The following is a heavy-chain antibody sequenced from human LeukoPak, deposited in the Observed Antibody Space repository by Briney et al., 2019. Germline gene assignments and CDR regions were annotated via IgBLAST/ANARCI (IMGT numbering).Heavy chain of an antibody. Sequence: SGPTLVKPTQTLTLTCTFSRFSLSTSGVGVGWIRQRPGKALEGLALIYWNDDKRYSPSLKSRLTITKDTSKNQVVLTMTNMDPVDTATYYCARDYYDSSGEIRAFDIWGQGTMVTVSS. J-gene: IGHJ3*02. CDR3: ARDYYDSSGEIRAFDI. D-gene: IGHD3-22*01. V-gene: IGHV2-5*01. CDR1: RFSLSTSGVG. CDR2: IYWNDDK.